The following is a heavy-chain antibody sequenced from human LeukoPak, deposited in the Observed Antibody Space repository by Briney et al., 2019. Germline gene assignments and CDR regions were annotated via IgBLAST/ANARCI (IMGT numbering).Heavy chain of an antibody. Sequence: PGGSLRLSCAASGFTFDDYAMHWVRQAPGKGLEWVSSIIWNSGSIDYADSVKGRFTISRDNAKNSLYLQMNSLSAEDMALYYCAKGTVSSGYYWVFEYWGQGTLVTVSS. CDR1: GFTFDDYA. CDR2: IIWNSGSI. D-gene: IGHD3-22*01. J-gene: IGHJ4*02. V-gene: IGHV3-9*03. CDR3: AKGTVSSGYYWVFEY.